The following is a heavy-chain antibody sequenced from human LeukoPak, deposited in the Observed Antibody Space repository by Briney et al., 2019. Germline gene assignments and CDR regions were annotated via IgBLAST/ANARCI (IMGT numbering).Heavy chain of an antibody. D-gene: IGHD6-19*01. CDR3: AKGGIAVG. Sequence: GGSLRLPCAASGFTFSSYGMHWVRQAPGKGLEWVAVISYDGSNKYYAGSVKGRFTISRDNSKNTLYLQMNSLRAVDTAVYYCAKGGIAVGWGQGTLVTVSS. CDR2: ISYDGSNK. CDR1: GFTFSSYG. J-gene: IGHJ4*02. V-gene: IGHV3-30*18.